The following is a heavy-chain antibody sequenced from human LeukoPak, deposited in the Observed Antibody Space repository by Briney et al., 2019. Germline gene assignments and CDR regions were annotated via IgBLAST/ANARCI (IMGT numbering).Heavy chain of an antibody. CDR1: GFTFSNYG. CDR2: VRYDESTK. J-gene: IGHJ4*02. Sequence: GGSLRLSCAASGFTFSNYGMHWVRQAPGKGLEWVAFVRYDESTKFYADSVKGRFTISRDNSKNTLYPQMNSLRAEDTAVYYCARVSYDFHYFDYWGQGTLVTVSS. CDR3: ARVSYDFHYFDY. V-gene: IGHV3-30*02. D-gene: IGHD3/OR15-3a*01.